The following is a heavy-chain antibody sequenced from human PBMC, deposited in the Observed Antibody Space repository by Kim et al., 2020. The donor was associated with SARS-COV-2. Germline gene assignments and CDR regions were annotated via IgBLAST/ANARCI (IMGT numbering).Heavy chain of an antibody. D-gene: IGHD3-22*01. Sequence: SETLSLTCAVSGGSISSSNWWSWVRQPPGKGLEWIGEIYHSGSTNYNPSLKSRVTISVDKSKNQFSLKLSSVSGADTAVYYCARRGMGYDSSGLWGQGTLVTVSS. CDR1: GGSISSSNW. CDR2: IYHSGST. V-gene: IGHV4-4*02. CDR3: ARRGMGYDSSGL. J-gene: IGHJ4*02.